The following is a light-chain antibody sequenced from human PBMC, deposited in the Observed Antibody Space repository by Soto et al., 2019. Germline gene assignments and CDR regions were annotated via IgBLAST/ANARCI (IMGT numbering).Light chain of an antibody. Sequence: EIVMTQSPATLSVSPGERATLSCRASQSVSSNLAWYQQKPDQAPRLLIYGASTSATGIPARFSGSGSGTEFTLTISSLQSEDFAVYYCQQYNNWPPKYTFGQGTKLEIK. V-gene: IGKV3-15*01. J-gene: IGKJ2*01. CDR1: QSVSSN. CDR2: GAS. CDR3: QQYNNWPPKYT.